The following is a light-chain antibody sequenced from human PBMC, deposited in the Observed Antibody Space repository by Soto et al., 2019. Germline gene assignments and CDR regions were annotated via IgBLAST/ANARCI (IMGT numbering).Light chain of an antibody. CDR2: ATS. CDR1: QSISAY. Sequence: DIQMTQSPSSLSASVGDRVTITCRASQSISAYLNWYQQKPGKSPKLLIYATSSLHSGVPSRFSGSGSGTDFTLTISTLQPEDFATYYCQPTYSTPRTFGQGTKLEIK. J-gene: IGKJ2*01. V-gene: IGKV1-39*01. CDR3: QPTYSTPRT.